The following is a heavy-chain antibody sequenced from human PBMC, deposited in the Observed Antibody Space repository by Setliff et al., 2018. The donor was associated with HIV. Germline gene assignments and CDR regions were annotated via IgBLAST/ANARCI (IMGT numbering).Heavy chain of an antibody. J-gene: IGHJ2*01. Sequence: GGSLRLSCAASGFTFSSYSMTWVRQAPGKGLEWVSSISSSSSYIYYADSVKGRFTISRDNAKNSLYLQMNSLRAEDTAVYYCVRYRAAAVTWYFDLWGRGTLVTVSS. D-gene: IGHD6-13*01. V-gene: IGHV3-21*01. CDR1: GFTFSSYS. CDR3: VRYRAAAVTWYFDL. CDR2: ISSSSSYI.